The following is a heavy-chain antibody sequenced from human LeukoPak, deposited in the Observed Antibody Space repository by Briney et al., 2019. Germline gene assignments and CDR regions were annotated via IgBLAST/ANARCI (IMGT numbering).Heavy chain of an antibody. CDR2: IWYDGSNK. CDR3: ARDGNFWSGYPNWFDP. D-gene: IGHD3-3*01. CDR1: GFTFSSYG. Sequence: GGSLRLSCAASGFTFSSYGMHWVRQAPGKGLEWVAVIWYDGSNKYYADSVKGRFTISRDNSKNTLYLQMNSLRAEDTAVYYCARDGNFWSGYPNWFDPWGQGTLVTVSS. J-gene: IGHJ5*02. V-gene: IGHV3-33*01.